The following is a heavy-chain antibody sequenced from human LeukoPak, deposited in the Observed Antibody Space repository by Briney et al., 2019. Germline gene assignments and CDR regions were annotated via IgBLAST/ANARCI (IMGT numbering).Heavy chain of an antibody. V-gene: IGHV1-18*01. J-gene: IGHJ4*02. D-gene: IGHD3-10*01. CDR2: ISAYNGNT. CDR1: GYTFTSYG. Sequence: GASVKVSCKASGYTFTSYGISWVRQAPGQGLEWMGWISAYNGNTNYAQKLQGRVTMTTDTSTSTAYMEPRSLRSDDTAVYYCARGVMVRGVIPVPFDYWGQGTLVTVSS. CDR3: ARGVMVRGVIPVPFDY.